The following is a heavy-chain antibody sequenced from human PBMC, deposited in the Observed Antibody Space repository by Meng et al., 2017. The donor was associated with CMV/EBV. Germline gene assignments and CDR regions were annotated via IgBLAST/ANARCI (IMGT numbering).Heavy chain of an antibody. Sequence: SETLSLTFTVSGGSISSYYWSWIRQPPGKGLEWIGYIYYSGSTNYNPSLKSRVTISVDTSKNQFSLKLSSVTAADTAVYYCARGTEDYDFWLDYWGQGTLVTVSS. D-gene: IGHD3-3*01. CDR3: ARGTEDYDFWLDY. CDR1: GGSISSYY. CDR2: IYYSGST. V-gene: IGHV4-59*01. J-gene: IGHJ4*02.